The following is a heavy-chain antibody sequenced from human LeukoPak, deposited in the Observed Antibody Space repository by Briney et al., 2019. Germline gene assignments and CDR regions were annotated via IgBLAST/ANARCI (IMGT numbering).Heavy chain of an antibody. CDR1: RFTFSSYA. CDR3: ARLPAAINGYFDP. J-gene: IGHJ5*02. D-gene: IGHD2-2*01. CDR2: ISGGGST. V-gene: IGHV3-23*01. Sequence: GGSLRLSCAASRFTFSSYAMSWVRQAPGKGLEWVSAISGGGSTYYADSVKGRLTISRDNSKNTLYLQMERLTAEDTAVYFCARLPAAINGYFDPWGQGTLVTVSS.